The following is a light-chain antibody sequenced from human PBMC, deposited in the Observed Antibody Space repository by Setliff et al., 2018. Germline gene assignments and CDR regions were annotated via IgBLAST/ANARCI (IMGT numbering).Light chain of an antibody. CDR1: SSDVGGYNY. V-gene: IGLV2-14*01. Sequence: QSALTQPASVSGSPGQSITISCTGTSSDVGGYNYVSWYQQHPGKAPKLMSYDVSKRPSGVSNRFSGSKSGNTASLTISGLQAEDEADYYCSSYTSSSTEVFGGGTKVTVL. CDR3: SSYTSSSTEV. J-gene: IGLJ2*01. CDR2: DVS.